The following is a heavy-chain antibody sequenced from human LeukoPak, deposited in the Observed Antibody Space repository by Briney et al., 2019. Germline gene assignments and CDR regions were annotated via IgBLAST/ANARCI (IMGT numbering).Heavy chain of an antibody. V-gene: IGHV3-30*18. CDR2: ISYHGSNQ. Sequence: GGSLRLSCAASAFIFKNYAMHWVRQPPGKGLEWVAVISYHGSNQYYIDSVKGRFTISRDNSKDTVYLQMNSLRPDDTAVYYCAKGFSAGTMHYWGQGTLVTVSS. CDR3: AKGFSAGTMHY. D-gene: IGHD1-1*01. J-gene: IGHJ4*02. CDR1: AFIFKNYA.